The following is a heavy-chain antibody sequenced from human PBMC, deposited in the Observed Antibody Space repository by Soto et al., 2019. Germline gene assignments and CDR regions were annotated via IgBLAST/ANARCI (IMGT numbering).Heavy chain of an antibody. CDR3: ATEKARAAPFYGMDV. CDR2: LCYDGSNK. V-gene: IGHV3-33*01. Sequence: PGGSLRLSCAASGFTFSSSGMHWVRKAPGKGLEWVGVLCYDGSNKNYADSLKGRSTTSIDNSKNTLYLQMNSLRAEETAEYSCATEKARAAPFYGMDVWGQGTTVTVSS. CDR1: GFTFSSSG. D-gene: IGHD2-15*01. J-gene: IGHJ6*02.